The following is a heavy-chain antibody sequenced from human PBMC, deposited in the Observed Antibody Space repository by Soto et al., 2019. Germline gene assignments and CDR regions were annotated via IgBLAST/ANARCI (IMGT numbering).Heavy chain of an antibody. CDR1: GGTFSSYA. V-gene: IGHV1-69*12. D-gene: IGHD3-10*01. J-gene: IGHJ6*02. Sequence: QVQLVQSGAEVKKPGSSVKVSCKASGGTFSSYAISWVRQAPGQGLEWMGGIIPIFGTANYAQKFQGRVTLTADESTSTAYMELSSLRSEDTAVYYCASALWFGELLPHHSGSHHYYYYGMDVWGQGTTVTVSS. CDR2: IIPIFGTA. CDR3: ASALWFGELLPHHSGSHHYYYYGMDV.